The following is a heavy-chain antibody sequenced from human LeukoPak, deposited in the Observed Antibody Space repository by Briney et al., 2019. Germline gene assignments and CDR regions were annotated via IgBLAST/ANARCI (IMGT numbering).Heavy chain of an antibody. D-gene: IGHD3-22*01. CDR2: INHSGST. Sequence: KSSGTLSLTCAVYGGSFSGYYWSWIRQPPGKGLEWIGEINHSGSTNYNPSLKSRVTISVDTSKNQFSLKLSSVTAADTAVYYCARGYTMIVWNAFDIWGQGTMVTVSS. V-gene: IGHV4-34*01. CDR3: ARGYTMIVWNAFDI. J-gene: IGHJ3*02. CDR1: GGSFSGYY.